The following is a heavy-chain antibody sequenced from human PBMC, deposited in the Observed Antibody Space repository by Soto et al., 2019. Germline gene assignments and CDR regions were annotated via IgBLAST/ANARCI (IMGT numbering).Heavy chain of an antibody. J-gene: IGHJ4*02. CDR3: ARDRESGYSGYGGSYFDY. Sequence: SETLSLTCTVSGGSISSGGYYWSWIRQHPGKGLEWIGYIYYSGSTYYNPSLKSRVTISVDTSKNQFSLKLSSVTAADTAVYYCARDRESGYSGYGGSYFDYWGQGTLVTVSS. CDR2: IYYSGST. D-gene: IGHD5-12*01. CDR1: GGSISSGGYY. V-gene: IGHV4-31*03.